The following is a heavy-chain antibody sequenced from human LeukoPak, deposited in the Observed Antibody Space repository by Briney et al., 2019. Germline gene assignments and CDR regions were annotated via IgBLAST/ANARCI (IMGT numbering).Heavy chain of an antibody. CDR3: TKWSGFGDD. CDR2: ISGSGDST. D-gene: IGHD3-10*01. CDR1: GLSFSNSG. Sequence: PGGSLRLSCAASGLSFSNSGMNWVRQAPGKGLEWVSGISGSGDSTFYADSVKGRFTISRDNSRNTLYLQMSSLRPEDTAVYYCTKWSGFGDDWGQGTLVTVSS. V-gene: IGHV3-23*01. J-gene: IGHJ4*02.